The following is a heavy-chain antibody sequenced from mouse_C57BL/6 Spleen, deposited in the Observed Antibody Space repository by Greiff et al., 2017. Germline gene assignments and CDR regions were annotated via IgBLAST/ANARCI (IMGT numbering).Heavy chain of an antibody. Sequence: QVHVKQSGAELVKPGASVKISCKASGYAFSSYWMNWVKQRPGKGLEWIGQIYPGDGDTNYNGKFKGKATLTADKSSSTAYMQLSSLTSEDSAVYFCARKTVESLDYWGQGTTLTVSS. V-gene: IGHV1-80*01. CDR3: ARKTVESLDY. J-gene: IGHJ2*01. CDR2: IYPGDGDT. CDR1: GYAFSSYW. D-gene: IGHD1-1*01.